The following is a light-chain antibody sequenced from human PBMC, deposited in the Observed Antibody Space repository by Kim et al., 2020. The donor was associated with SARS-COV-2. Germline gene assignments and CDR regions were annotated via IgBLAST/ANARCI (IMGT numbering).Light chain of an antibody. CDR1: NRICSY. V-gene: IGKV1-9*01. Sequence: VRERCATTSRGSNRICSYLFSYQQHTAKHPKLLIYGDSSLQSGVPSSFSGSVSCTAFSLLISSIQPEDFSTFYCQQLNSLFQITFGQGTRLEIK. CDR3: QQLNSLFQIT. CDR2: GDS. J-gene: IGKJ5*01.